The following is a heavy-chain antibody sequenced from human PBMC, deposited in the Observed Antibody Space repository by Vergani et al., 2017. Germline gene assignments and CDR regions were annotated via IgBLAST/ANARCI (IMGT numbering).Heavy chain of an antibody. Sequence: EVQLVESGGGLVKPGGSLRLSCEVSGFTFSSCCMNWVRQAPGKGLEWVSSINSRSDYIYYADSVKGRFTISRDNAKNSLYLQMNSLRVEDTAVYYCASNLYCSGATCYARSIDYWGQGTLVTVSS. CDR3: ASNLYCSGATCYARSIDY. J-gene: IGHJ4*02. V-gene: IGHV3-21*01. CDR1: GFTFSSCC. CDR2: INSRSDYI. D-gene: IGHD2-15*01.